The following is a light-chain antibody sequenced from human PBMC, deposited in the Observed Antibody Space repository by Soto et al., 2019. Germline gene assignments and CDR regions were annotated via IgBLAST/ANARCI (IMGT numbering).Light chain of an antibody. CDR2: EAS. J-gene: IGKJ5*01. V-gene: IGKV1-5*03. CDR3: QQYGSSST. Sequence: IQLTHSPLSLTASIAERVTITFRTSQSISSYLNWYQQKPGKAPKLRIYEASSLEKGVPAGFGGSGSGTEFTLTISSLQPDDFATYYCQQYGSSSTFGQGTRLEIK. CDR1: QSISSY.